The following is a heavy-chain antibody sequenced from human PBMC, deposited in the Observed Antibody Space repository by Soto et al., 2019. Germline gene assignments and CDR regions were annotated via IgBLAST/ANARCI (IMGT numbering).Heavy chain of an antibody. CDR3: AKGHDFWTGYSYYYGMYI. D-gene: IGHD3-3*01. Sequence: GGSLRLSCAASGFDFTKSAMNWVRQAPGKGLQWVSGISGSGTSTSHGDSVKGRFTISRDNSKNTLYLQMNSLRADDTAVYFCAKGHDFWTGYSYYYGMYIWGQGTTVTVSS. CDR1: GFDFTKSA. J-gene: IGHJ6*02. V-gene: IGHV3-23*01. CDR2: ISGSGTST.